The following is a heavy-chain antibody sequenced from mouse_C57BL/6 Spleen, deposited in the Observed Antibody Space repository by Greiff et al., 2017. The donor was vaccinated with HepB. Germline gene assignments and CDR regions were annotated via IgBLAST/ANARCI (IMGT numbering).Heavy chain of an antibody. CDR1: GYTFTSYG. D-gene: IGHD1-1*01. CDR3: AVGGVTTVEWFAY. CDR2: IYPRSGNT. Sequence: VQLQQSGAELARPGASVKLSCKASGYTFTSYGISWVKQRTGQGLEWIGEIYPRSGNTYYNEKFKGKATLTADKSSSTAYMELRSLTSEDSAVYFCAVGGVTTVEWFAYWGQGTLVTVSA. V-gene: IGHV1-81*01. J-gene: IGHJ3*01.